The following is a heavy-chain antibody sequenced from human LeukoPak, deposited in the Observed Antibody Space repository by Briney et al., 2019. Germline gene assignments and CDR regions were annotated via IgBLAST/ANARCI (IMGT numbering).Heavy chain of an antibody. Sequence: GGSLRLSCAASGFTFSSYAMHWVRQAPGKGLEWVAVISYDGRNKYYADSVKGRFTISRDNSKNTLYLQMNSLRAEDTAVYYCARVGKAAAGLDYWGQGTLVTVSS. CDR3: ARVGKAAAGLDY. D-gene: IGHD6-13*01. CDR1: GFTFSSYA. V-gene: IGHV3-30*04. J-gene: IGHJ4*02. CDR2: ISYDGRNK.